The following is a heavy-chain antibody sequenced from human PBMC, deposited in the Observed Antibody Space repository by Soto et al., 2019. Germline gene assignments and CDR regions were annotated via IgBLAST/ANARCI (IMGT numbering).Heavy chain of an antibody. D-gene: IGHD3-22*01. CDR3: AKDCLSGYYYYYYGMDV. J-gene: IGHJ6*02. CDR2: ISYDGSNK. CDR1: GFTFSSYG. V-gene: IGHV3-30*18. Sequence: VGSLRLSGAASGFTFSSYGMHWVSQAPGKGLEWVAVISYDGSNKYYADSVKGRFTISRDNSKNTLYLQMNSLRAEDTAVYYCAKDCLSGYYYYYYGMDVWGQGTTVTVS.